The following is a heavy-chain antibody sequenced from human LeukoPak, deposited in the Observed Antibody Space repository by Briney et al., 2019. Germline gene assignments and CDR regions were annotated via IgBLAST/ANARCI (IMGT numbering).Heavy chain of an antibody. CDR1: GGTFSSYA. CDR2: IIPIFGTA. V-gene: IGHV1-69*05. Sequence: SVKVSCKASGGTFSSYAISWVRQAPGQGLEWMGGIIPIFGTANYAQKFQRRVTITTDESTSTAYMELSSLRSEDTAVYYCARGGGRLYYYYYMDVWGKGTTVTVSS. CDR3: ARGGGRLYYYYYMDV. D-gene: IGHD3-16*01. J-gene: IGHJ6*03.